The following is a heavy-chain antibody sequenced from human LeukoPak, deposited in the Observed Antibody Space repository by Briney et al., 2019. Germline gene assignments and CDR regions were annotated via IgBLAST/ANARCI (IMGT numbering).Heavy chain of an antibody. J-gene: IGHJ6*02. CDR2: ISWNSGSI. CDR3: ATWAFYHNLDV. CDR1: GFTFDDYA. D-gene: IGHD1-1*01. Sequence: GGSLRLSCAASGFTFDDYAMHWVRQAPGKGLEWVSGISWNSGSIGYADSVKGRFTISRDNAKNSLYLQMSSLTSVDTALYYCATWAFYHNLDVWGQGTTVAVSS. V-gene: IGHV3-9*01.